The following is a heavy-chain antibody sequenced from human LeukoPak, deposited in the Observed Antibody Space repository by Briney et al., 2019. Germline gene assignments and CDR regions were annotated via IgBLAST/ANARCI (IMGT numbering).Heavy chain of an antibody. V-gene: IGHV3-48*01. Sequence: PGGSLRLSCAASGFTFTSYTMNWVRQAPGKGLEWISYIRTSGGVVSYTDSVRGRFTISTDSAKNSLYLQMNSLRAEDTAVYYCARRYFDSWGQGTLVTVSS. CDR3: ARRYFDS. CDR2: IRTSGGVV. CDR1: GFTFTSYT. J-gene: IGHJ4*02.